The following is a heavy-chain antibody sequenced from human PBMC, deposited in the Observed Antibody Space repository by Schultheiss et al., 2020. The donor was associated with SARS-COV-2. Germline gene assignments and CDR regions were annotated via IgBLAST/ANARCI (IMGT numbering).Heavy chain of an antibody. V-gene: IGHV4-39*07. Sequence: SETLSLTCTVHRGSFSSYYWSWIRQPPGKGLEWIGSIYYSGSTYYNPSLKSRVTISIDTSKNQFSLKLSSVTAADTAVYYCARADWGYWGQGTLVTVSS. CDR2: IYYSGST. CDR3: ARADWGY. CDR1: RGSFSSYY. J-gene: IGHJ4*02. D-gene: IGHD7-27*01.